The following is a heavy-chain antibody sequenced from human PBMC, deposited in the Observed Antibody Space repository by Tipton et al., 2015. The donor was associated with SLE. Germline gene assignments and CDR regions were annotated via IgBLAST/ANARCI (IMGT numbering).Heavy chain of an antibody. Sequence: TLSLTCAVSGYSISSGYYWGWIRQPPGKGLEWIGSIYHSGSTYYNPSLKSRVTISVDTSKNQFSLKLSSVTAADTAVYYCARHNGYSSSWYYYYGMDVWGQGTTVTVSS. CDR2: IYHSGST. CDR1: GYSISSGYY. D-gene: IGHD6-13*01. CDR3: ARHNGYSSSWYYYYGMDV. J-gene: IGHJ6*02. V-gene: IGHV4-38-2*01.